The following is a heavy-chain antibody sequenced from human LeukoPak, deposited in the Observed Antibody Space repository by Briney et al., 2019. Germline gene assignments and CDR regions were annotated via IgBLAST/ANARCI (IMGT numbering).Heavy chain of an antibody. CDR1: GFTFDDYA. J-gene: IGHJ4*02. CDR3: AKDGGYSYGSPQDY. CDR2: ISGSGGST. V-gene: IGHV3-23*01. Sequence: GGSLRLSCAASGFTFDDYAMHWVRQVPGKGLEWVSGISGSGGSTYYADSVKGRFTISRDNSKNTLYLQMNSLRAEDTAVYYCAKDGGYSYGSPQDYWGQGTLVTVSS. D-gene: IGHD5-18*01.